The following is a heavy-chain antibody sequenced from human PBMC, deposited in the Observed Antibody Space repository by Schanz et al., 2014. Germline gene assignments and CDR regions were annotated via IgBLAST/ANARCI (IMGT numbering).Heavy chain of an antibody. CDR3: ARIGGSGMDY. D-gene: IGHD6-25*01. CDR2: IGNGGVTI. V-gene: IGHV3-11*01. J-gene: IGHJ4*02. Sequence: QVQLVDSGGGLVKPGGSLRLSCTASGFPFSDYFMAWIRQPPGRGLEWVSYIGNGGVTIYYADSVKGRFTISRDNSKNSLYLQMNSLRAEDTAVYYCARIGGSGMDYWAQGTLVTVSS. CDR1: GFPFSDYF.